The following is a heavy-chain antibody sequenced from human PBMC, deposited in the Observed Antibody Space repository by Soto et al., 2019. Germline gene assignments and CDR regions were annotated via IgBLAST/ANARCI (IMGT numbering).Heavy chain of an antibody. D-gene: IGHD6-6*01. CDR3: ASDSSSSPFDY. J-gene: IGHJ4*02. CDR2: ISSSSSYI. Sequence: LRLSCAASGFTFSSYSMNWVRQAPGKGLEWVSSISSSSSYIYYADSVKGRFTISRDNAKNSLYLQMNSLRAEDTAVYYCASDSSSSPFDYWGQGTLVTVSS. V-gene: IGHV3-21*01. CDR1: GFTFSSYS.